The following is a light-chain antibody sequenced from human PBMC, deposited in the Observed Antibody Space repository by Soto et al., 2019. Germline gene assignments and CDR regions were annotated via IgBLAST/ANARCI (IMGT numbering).Light chain of an antibody. CDR1: QIVGITY. Sequence: EIVVTQAPGTLSLSPGERATLSCRASQIVGITYSSFYQQKPVQAPRLLIYGASSRAAGIPDRFSGSGSGTDFTLNISRLEPEDFAVYYCQQYGDSPWTFGQGTKVDIK. CDR2: GAS. V-gene: IGKV3-20*01. J-gene: IGKJ1*01. CDR3: QQYGDSPWT.